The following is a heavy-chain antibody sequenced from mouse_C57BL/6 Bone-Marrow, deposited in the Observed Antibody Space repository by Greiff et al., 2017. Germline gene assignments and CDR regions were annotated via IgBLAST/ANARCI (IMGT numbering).Heavy chain of an antibody. V-gene: IGHV5-9*01. D-gene: IGHD6-1*01. CDR3: ARRGAAGYFDV. CDR2: ISGGGGNT. Sequence: EVQGVESGGGLVKPGGSLKLSCAASGFTFSSYTMSWVRQTPEKRLGWVATISGGGGNTYYPDSVKGRFTISRDNAKNTLYLQMSSLRSEDTALYYCARRGAAGYFDVWGTGTTVTVSS. CDR1: GFTFSSYT. J-gene: IGHJ1*03.